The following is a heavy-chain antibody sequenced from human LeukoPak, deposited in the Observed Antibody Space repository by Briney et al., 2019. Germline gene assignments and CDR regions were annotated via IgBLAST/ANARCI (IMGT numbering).Heavy chain of an antibody. V-gene: IGHV1-2*02. Sequence: ASVKVSCKASGYTFTGYYMHWVRQAPGQGPAWMGWINPNSGGTNYAQKFQGRVTVTRDTSISTAYMELSRLRSDDTAVYYCARPPFLRGYSYGFWGQGTLVTVSS. CDR3: ARPPFLRGYSYGF. CDR2: INPNSGGT. CDR1: GYTFTGYY. J-gene: IGHJ4*02. D-gene: IGHD5-18*01.